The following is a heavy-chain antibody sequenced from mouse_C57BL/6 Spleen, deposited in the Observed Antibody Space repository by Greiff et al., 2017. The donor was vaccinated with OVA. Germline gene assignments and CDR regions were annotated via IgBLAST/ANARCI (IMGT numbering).Heavy chain of an antibody. CDR3: ARDRTTARGFAY. Sequence: EVKLVESGPGLVKPSQSLSLTCSVTGYSITSGYYWNWIRQFPGNKLEWMGYISYDGSNNYNPSLKNRISITRDPSKNQFFLKLNSVTTEDTATYYCARDRTTARGFAYWGQGTLVTVSA. CDR2: ISYDGSN. D-gene: IGHD1-2*01. CDR1: GYSITSGYY. J-gene: IGHJ3*01. V-gene: IGHV3-6*01.